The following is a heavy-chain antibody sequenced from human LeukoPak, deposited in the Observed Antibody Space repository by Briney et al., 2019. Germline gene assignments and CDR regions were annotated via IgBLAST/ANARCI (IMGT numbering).Heavy chain of an antibody. Sequence: TSETLSLTCTVSDYSISSAYYWVWIRRPPGKGLECIGGISRGGYTYYNPSLMSRVTISIVTSKNQFSLKLTSVTAADTAVYYCSRHFPGEYNYGLFDYWGQGALVTVSS. D-gene: IGHD5-18*01. J-gene: IGHJ4*02. CDR3: SRHFPGEYNYGLFDY. CDR1: DYSISSAYY. V-gene: IGHV4-38-2*02. CDR2: ISRGGYT.